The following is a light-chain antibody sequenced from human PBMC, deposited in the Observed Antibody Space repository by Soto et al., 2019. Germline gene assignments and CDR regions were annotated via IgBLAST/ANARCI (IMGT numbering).Light chain of an antibody. CDR3: QHYNDFLLI. V-gene: IGKV1-5*01. J-gene: IGKJ3*01. CDR1: QSISRS. CDR2: DAS. Sequence: DIQMTQSPSTLSASVGDRVTITCRASQSISRSLAWYQQNPGKAPKLLIYDASSVESGVPSRFTGSVSGTEFTLTISSLQPDDFATYYCQHYNDFLLIFGPGTTVDIK.